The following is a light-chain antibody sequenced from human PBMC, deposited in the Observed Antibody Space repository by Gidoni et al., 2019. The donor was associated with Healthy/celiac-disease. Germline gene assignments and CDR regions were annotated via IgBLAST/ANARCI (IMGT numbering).Light chain of an antibody. Sequence: DIQMTQSPSSLSASVGDRVTITCRASQSISSYLNWYQQKPGKAPKLLIYAASSLQSGVPSRFSGSGSGTDFTLIISSLQPEDFATYYCQQSYSTPCTFXQXTKLEIK. CDR3: QQSYSTPCT. CDR1: QSISSY. V-gene: IGKV1-39*01. J-gene: IGKJ2*01. CDR2: AAS.